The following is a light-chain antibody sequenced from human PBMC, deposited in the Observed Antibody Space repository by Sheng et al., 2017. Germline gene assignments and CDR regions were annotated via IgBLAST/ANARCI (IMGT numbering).Light chain of an antibody. J-gene: IGKJ3*01. V-gene: IGKV1-39*01. CDR2: AAS. Sequence: DIQMTQSPSSLSASVGDRVTITCRASQSIGTYLHWYQQKPGKAPNLLIYAASSLQSGVPSRFSGSGSGTDFTLTISSLQPEDFATYYCQQSYSAPHTFGPGTKVGYQT. CDR3: QQSYSAPHT. CDR1: QSIGTY.